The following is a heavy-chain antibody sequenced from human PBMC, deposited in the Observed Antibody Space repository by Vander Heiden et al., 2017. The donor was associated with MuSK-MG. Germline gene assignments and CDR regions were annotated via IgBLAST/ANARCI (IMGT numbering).Heavy chain of an antibody. CDR3: ARFLSRSSSPDY. CDR2: INHSGST. Sequence: QVQLQQWGAGLLKPSETLSLTCAVYGGSFSGYYWSWIRQPPGKGLEWIGEINHSGSTNYNPSLKSRVTISVDTSKNQLSLKLSSVTAADTAVYYCARFLSRSSSPDYWGQGTLVTVSS. V-gene: IGHV4-34*01. D-gene: IGHD6-6*01. J-gene: IGHJ4*02. CDR1: GGSFSGYY.